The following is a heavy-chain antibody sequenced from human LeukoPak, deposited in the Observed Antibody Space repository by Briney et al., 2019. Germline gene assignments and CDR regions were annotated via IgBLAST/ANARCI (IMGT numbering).Heavy chain of an antibody. CDR2: ISTYNGNT. CDR1: GYTFTSYG. D-gene: IGHD2-15*01. J-gene: IGHJ1*01. V-gene: IGHV1-18*01. CDR3: ARERWIDCSGGSCYSSRYFQH. Sequence: ASVKVSCKASGYTFTSYGISWVRQAPGQGLEWMGWISTYNGNTNYAQKLQGRVTMTTDTSTSRAYMELRSMRSDDTAVYYCARERWIDCSGGSCYSSRYFQHWGQGTLVTVSS.